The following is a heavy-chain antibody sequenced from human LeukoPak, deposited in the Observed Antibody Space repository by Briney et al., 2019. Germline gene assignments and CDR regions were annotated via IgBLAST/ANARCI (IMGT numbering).Heavy chain of an antibody. J-gene: IGHJ6*03. CDR3: ARDKPLWFGELLHAYYYFYMDV. V-gene: IGHV6-1*01. CDR1: GDSVSRNRTA. Sequence: SQTLSLTCAISGDSVSRNRTAWNWIRQSPSRGLEWLGRTCYRSKWYNDYAVSVKSRITINADTSKNQFSLQLNSVTPEDTAVYYCARDKPLWFGELLHAYYYFYMDVWGKGTTVTISS. CDR2: TCYRSKWYN. D-gene: IGHD3-10*01.